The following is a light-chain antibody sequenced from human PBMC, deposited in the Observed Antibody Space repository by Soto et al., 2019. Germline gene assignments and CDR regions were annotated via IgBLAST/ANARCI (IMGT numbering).Light chain of an antibody. V-gene: IGLV2-8*01. J-gene: IGLJ1*01. CDR1: SSDVGGYNY. CDR3: SSYAGTNQPYV. Sequence: QSALTQPPSASGSPGQSVTISCTGTSSDVGGYNYVSWYQQHPGKAPKLMIYEVSKRPSGVPDRFSGSKSGNTASLTVSGLQAEDEADYYCSSYAGTNQPYVFGAGTKVTV. CDR2: EVS.